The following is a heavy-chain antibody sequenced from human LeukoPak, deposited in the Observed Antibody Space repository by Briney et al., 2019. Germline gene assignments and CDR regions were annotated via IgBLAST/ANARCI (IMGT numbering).Heavy chain of an antibody. CDR2: ISYDGSNK. D-gene: IGHD3-3*01. Sequence: QSGGSLRLSCAASGFTFSSYAMHWVRQAPGKGLEWVAVISYDGSNKYYADSVKGRFTISRDNSKNTLYLQMNSLRAEDTAVYYCARVGVQSLRFLEWLYTGYFDYWGQGTLVTVSS. CDR1: GFTFSSYA. J-gene: IGHJ4*02. CDR3: ARVGVQSLRFLEWLYTGYFDY. V-gene: IGHV3-30-3*01.